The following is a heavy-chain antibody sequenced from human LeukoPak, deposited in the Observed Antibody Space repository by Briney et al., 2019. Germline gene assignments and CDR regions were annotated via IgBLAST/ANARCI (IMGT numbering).Heavy chain of an antibody. V-gene: IGHV3-23*01. CDR1: GFTFSSYA. CDR2: ISGSGGST. D-gene: IGHD3-3*01. J-gene: IGHJ6*02. CDR3: AKELRITIFGVVIIGYYGMDV. Sequence: PGGSLRLSCAASGFTFSSYAMSWVRQAPGKGLEWVSAISGSGGSTYYADSVKGRFTISRDNSKNTLYLQMNSLRAKDTAVYYCAKELRITIFGVVIIGYYGMDVWGQGTTVAVSS.